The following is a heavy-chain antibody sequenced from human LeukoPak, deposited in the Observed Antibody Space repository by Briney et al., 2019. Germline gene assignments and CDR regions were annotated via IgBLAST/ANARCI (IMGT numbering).Heavy chain of an antibody. V-gene: IGHV4-34*01. CDR3: ARRGSGLD. D-gene: IGHD3-22*01. Sequence: SETLSLTCAVYGGSFSGYYWNWIRQPPGKGLEWIGEINHSGSTNYNPSLKSRVTISLDTSKNQFSLKLSSVTAADTAVYYCARRGSGLDWGQGTLVTVSS. CDR1: GGSFSGYY. CDR2: INHSGST. J-gene: IGHJ4*02.